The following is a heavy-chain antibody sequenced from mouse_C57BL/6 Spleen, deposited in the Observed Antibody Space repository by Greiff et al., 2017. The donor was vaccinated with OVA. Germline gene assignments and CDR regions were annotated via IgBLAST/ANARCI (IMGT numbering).Heavy chain of an antibody. Sequence: VKLQQPGAELVRPGSSVKLSCKASGYTFTSYWMDWVKQRPGQGLEWIGNIYPSDSETHYNQKFKDKATLTVDKSSSTAYMQLSSLTSEDSAVYYCAKPDYYGRGEGAMDYWGQGTSVTVSS. CDR1: GYTFTSYW. V-gene: IGHV1-61*01. CDR2: IYPSDSET. D-gene: IGHD1-1*01. J-gene: IGHJ4*01. CDR3: AKPDYYGRGEGAMDY.